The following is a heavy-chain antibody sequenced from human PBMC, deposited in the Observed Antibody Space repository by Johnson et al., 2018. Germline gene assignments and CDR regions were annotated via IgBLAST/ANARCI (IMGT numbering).Heavy chain of an antibody. CDR2: IIPIFGPA. D-gene: IGHD3/OR15-3a*01. J-gene: IGHJ2*01. V-gene: IGHV1-69*01. Sequence: QVQLVESGAEVKKPGSSVKVSCKASGGTFSRYGLSWVLQAPGQGLEWMGGIIPIFGPANYAQKFQGRVTITADASTSTAYLELISLRSEDTAVYYCARPAPGLGFYWDFDLWGGGTLVTVSS. CDR1: GGTFSRYG. CDR3: ARPAPGLGFYWDFDL.